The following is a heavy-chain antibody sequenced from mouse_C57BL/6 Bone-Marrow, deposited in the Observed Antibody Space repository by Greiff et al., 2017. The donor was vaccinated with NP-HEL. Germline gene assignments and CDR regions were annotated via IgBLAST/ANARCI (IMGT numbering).Heavy chain of an antibody. V-gene: IGHV2-2*01. J-gene: IGHJ3*01. D-gene: IGHD1-1*01. CDR2: IWSGGST. CDR3: AREDYYGSSYWAY. Sequence: VQLVESGPGLVQPSQSLAITCTVSGFSLTSYWVHWVRQSPGKGLGWLGVIWSGGSTDYNAAFISRLSISKDNSKSQVFFKMNSLQADDTAIYYCAREDYYGSSYWAYWGQGTLVTVSA. CDR1: GFSLTSYW.